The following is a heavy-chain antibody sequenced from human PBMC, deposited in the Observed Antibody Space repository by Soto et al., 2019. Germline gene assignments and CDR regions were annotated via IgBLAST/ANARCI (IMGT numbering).Heavy chain of an antibody. CDR1: GYSFTSYW. Sequence: GESLKISCKGSGYSFTSYWISWVRQMPGKGLEWMGRIDPSDSYTNYSPSFQGHVTISADKSISTAYLQWSGLTASDTAVYYCARRLLWFGALSNDPLDYRGQGTLVTVSS. V-gene: IGHV5-10-1*01. D-gene: IGHD3-10*01. J-gene: IGHJ4*02. CDR3: ARRLLWFGALSNDPLDY. CDR2: IDPSDSYT.